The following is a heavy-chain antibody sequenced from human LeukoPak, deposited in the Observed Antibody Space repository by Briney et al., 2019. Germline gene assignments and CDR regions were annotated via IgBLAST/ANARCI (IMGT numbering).Heavy chain of an antibody. CDR1: GFTFRNYG. CDR2: ISYDGSDK. Sequence: PGRSIRLSCAAPGFTFRNYGMQWVRQTPGKGLEWVTLISYDGSDKYYADSVKARFSISRDNSKNTLYLQMNSLRAEDTAVYYCASLRSGSGTFYNDHWGQGTLVTVSP. D-gene: IGHD3-10*01. CDR3: ASLRSGSGTFYNDH. V-gene: IGHV3-30*03. J-gene: IGHJ5*02.